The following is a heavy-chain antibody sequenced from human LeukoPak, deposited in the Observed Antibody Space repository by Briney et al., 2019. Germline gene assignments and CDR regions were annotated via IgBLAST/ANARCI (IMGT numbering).Heavy chain of an antibody. CDR3: AKGGGYSYGYGAFDI. Sequence: GGSLRLSCAASGFTFDDYAMHWVRQAPGKGLEWVSGISWNSGSIGYADSVKGRFTISRDNAKNSLYLQMNSLRAEDMALYYCAKGGGYSYGYGAFDIWGQGTIVTVSS. D-gene: IGHD5-18*01. CDR1: GFTFDDYA. V-gene: IGHV3-9*03. CDR2: ISWNSGSI. J-gene: IGHJ3*02.